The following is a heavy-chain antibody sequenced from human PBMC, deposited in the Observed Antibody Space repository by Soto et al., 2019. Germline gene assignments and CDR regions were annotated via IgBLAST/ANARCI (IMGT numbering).Heavy chain of an antibody. D-gene: IGHD3-22*01. CDR1: GATLTGHSNY. CDR2: GYCTAKA. Sequence: PAETLSLTCAASGATLTGHSNYWRWDRHPPGKGLEWLGTGYCTAKAYSNPLIRGLVTLSVDTSRNQFSLRLTSVTTADTAVYYCARVSYYDPSDYTLIGYFDSWGQGTLVTVSS. CDR3: ARVSYYDPSDYTLIGYFDS. V-gene: IGHV4-61*01. J-gene: IGHJ4*02.